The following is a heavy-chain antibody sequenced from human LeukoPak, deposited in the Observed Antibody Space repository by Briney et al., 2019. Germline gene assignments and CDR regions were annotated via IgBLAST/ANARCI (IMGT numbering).Heavy chain of an antibody. Sequence: SESLSLTCTVSGGSIDSYYWSWIRQPPGKGLEWIGYIYYTVSTEYHPSLKSRVTISLDTSKNQFSLKLTSVTAADTAVYYCARVYQSAEYYFDYWGQGNLVSVST. J-gene: IGHJ4*02. V-gene: IGHV4-59*01. CDR2: IYYTVST. CDR1: GGSIDSYY. D-gene: IGHD2-2*01. CDR3: ARVYQSAEYYFDY.